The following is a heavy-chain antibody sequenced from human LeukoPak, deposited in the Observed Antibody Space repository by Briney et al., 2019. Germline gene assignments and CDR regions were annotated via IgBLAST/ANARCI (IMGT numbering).Heavy chain of an antibody. V-gene: IGHV3-23*01. J-gene: IGHJ4*02. D-gene: IGHD4-17*01. CDR2: ISGSGGST. CDR3: AKDQGYGDPLQGGLHVDY. CDR1: GFTFSSYA. Sequence: GGSLRLSCAASGFTFSSYAMSWVRQAPGKGLEWVSAISGSGGSTYYADSVKGRFTISRDNSKNTPYLQMNSLRAEDTAVYYCAKDQGYGDPLQGGLHVDYWGQGTLVTVSS.